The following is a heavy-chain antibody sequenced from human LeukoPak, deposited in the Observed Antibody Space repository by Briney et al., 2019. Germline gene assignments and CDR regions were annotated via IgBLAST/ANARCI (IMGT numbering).Heavy chain of an antibody. V-gene: IGHV1-18*01. D-gene: IGHD1-26*01. J-gene: IGHJ6*02. CDR3: ATLSSGSFPLGAYYYYGMDV. CDR2: ISAYNGNT. CDR1: GYTFTSYG. Sequence: ASVKVSCKASGYTFTSYGISWVRQAPGQGLEWMGWISAYNGNTNYAQKLQGRVTMTTDTSTSTAYMELSSLRSEDTAVYYCATLSSGSFPLGAYYYYGMDVWGQGTTVTVSS.